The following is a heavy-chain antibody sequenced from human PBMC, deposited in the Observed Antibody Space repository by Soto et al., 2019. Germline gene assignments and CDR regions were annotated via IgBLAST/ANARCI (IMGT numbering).Heavy chain of an antibody. V-gene: IGHV1-69*12. CDR1: GGTFSSYA. Sequence: QVQLVQSGAEVKKPGSSVKVSCKASGGTFSSYAISWVRQAPGQGLEWMGGIIHIFGTANYAQKFQGRVTITADEAKSTAYRELSSLRSEDTAVYYCARGNCISTRCYEGSWDYYGMDVWGQGTTVTVSS. D-gene: IGHD2-2*01. J-gene: IGHJ6*02. CDR3: ARGNCISTRCYEGSWDYYGMDV. CDR2: IIHIFGTA.